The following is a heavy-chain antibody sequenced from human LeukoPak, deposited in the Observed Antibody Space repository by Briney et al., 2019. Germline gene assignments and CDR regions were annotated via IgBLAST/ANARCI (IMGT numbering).Heavy chain of an antibody. Sequence: SETLSLTCAVYGGSFSGYYWSWIRQPPGKGLEWIGYIYYSGSTYYNPSLKSRVTISVDMSKNQFSLKLSSVTAADTAVYYCARVRDYYDSSGYSVYYFDYWGQGTLVTVSS. CDR2: IYYSGST. CDR1: GGSFSGYY. V-gene: IGHV4-30-4*01. J-gene: IGHJ4*02. D-gene: IGHD3-22*01. CDR3: ARVRDYYDSSGYSVYYFDY.